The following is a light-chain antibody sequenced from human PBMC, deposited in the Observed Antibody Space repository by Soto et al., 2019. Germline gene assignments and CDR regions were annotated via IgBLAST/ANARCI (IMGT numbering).Light chain of an antibody. CDR2: YAS. Sequence: EIVLTQSPGTVSLSPGERATLSCRASQSVNSNYLAWYQQKPGQAPRLLMHYASTRATGIPDRFSGSGSGTDFTLTINRLEPEDFAVYYCQHYGPSFLLTFGGGTKVEI. V-gene: IGKV3-20*01. J-gene: IGKJ4*01. CDR1: QSVNSNY. CDR3: QHYGPSFLLT.